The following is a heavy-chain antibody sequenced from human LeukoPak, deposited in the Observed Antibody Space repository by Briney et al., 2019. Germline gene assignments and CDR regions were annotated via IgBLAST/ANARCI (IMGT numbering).Heavy chain of an antibody. Sequence: EGSLSLSRAASGFTVSNNYMSWVRQAPGKGLEWVSVIYSGGSTYYADSVKGRFTISRDNSKNTLYLQMNSLRAEDTAVYYCARGVGPRGAQDVWGQAPPAPASS. CDR2: IYSGGST. V-gene: IGHV3-53*01. D-gene: IGHD2-15*01. J-gene: IGHJ6*02. CDR1: GFTVSNNY. CDR3: ARGVGPRGAQDV.